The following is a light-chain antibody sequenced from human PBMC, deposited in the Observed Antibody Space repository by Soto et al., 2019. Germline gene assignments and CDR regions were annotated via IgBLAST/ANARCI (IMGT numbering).Light chain of an antibody. CDR3: QQYNSYGWT. CDR2: DAS. CDR1: QSISSW. V-gene: IGKV1-5*01. J-gene: IGKJ1*01. Sequence: DIQMTQSPSTLSASVGDRVTITCRASQSISSWLAWYQQKPGKAPKLLIYDASSLESGVPSRFSGSGSGTELSLTISRLQPDDFATYYCQQYNSYGWTFGQGTKVEIK.